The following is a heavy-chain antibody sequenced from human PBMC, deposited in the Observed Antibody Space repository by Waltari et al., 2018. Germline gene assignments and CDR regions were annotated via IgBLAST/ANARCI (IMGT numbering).Heavy chain of an antibody. CDR3: ARHIRAPTRPYDSSGYPDY. D-gene: IGHD3-22*01. CDR1: GYSISSGYY. V-gene: IGHV4-38-2*01. Sequence: QVQLQESGPGLVKPSETLSLTCAVSGYSISSGYYWGWIRQPPGKGLEWIGSIYHSGSTYYNPSLKSRVTISVDTSKNQFSLKLSSVTAADTAVYYCARHIRAPTRPYDSSGYPDYWGQGTLVTVSS. J-gene: IGHJ4*02. CDR2: IYHSGST.